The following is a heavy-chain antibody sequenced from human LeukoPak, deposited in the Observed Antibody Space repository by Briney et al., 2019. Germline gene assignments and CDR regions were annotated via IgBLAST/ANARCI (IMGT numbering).Heavy chain of an antibody. CDR2: ISSSSSYI. Sequence: GGSLRLSCAASGFTFSSCSMNWVRQAPGKGLEWVSSISSSSSYIYYADSVKGRFTISRDNAKNSLYLQMNSLRAEDTAVYYCARGDTIVGGNWFDPWGQGTLVTVSS. J-gene: IGHJ5*02. V-gene: IGHV3-21*01. D-gene: IGHD3-22*01. CDR3: ARGDTIVGGNWFDP. CDR1: GFTFSSCS.